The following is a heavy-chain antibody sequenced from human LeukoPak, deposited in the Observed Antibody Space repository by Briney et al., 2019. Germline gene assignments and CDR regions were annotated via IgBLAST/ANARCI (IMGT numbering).Heavy chain of an antibody. J-gene: IGHJ4*02. V-gene: IGHV3-30*02. D-gene: IGHD3-3*01. Sequence: PGGSLRLSCEASGFTFSNFGMHWVRQAPGKGLEWVAFIGYDESKKYYADSVKGRFTISRDNSKNTLYLQMNSLRAENTAVYYCARDLSVFGVVILTWSFDYWGQGTLVTVSS. CDR2: IGYDESKK. CDR3: ARDLSVFGVVILTWSFDY. CDR1: GFTFSNFG.